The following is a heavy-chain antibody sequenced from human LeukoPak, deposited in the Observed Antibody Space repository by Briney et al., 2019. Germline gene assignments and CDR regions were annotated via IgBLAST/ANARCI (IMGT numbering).Heavy chain of an antibody. J-gene: IGHJ4*02. V-gene: IGHV4-4*02. CDR2: IYHSGST. Sequence: PSETLSLTCTVSGGSISSYYWSWVRQPPGKGLEWIGDIYHSGSTKYNPSLKSRVTISLDKSKNQFSLKLNSVTAADTAVYYCASIATVVDYWGQGTLVTVSS. D-gene: IGHD4-23*01. CDR3: ASIATVVDY. CDR1: GGSISSYY.